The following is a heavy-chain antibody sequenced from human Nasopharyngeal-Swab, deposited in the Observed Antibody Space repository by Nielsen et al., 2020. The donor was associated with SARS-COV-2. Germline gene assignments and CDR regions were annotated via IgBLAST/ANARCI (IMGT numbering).Heavy chain of an antibody. Sequence: WVRQAPGQGLEWMRIINPSGGSTSYAQKFQGRVTMTRDTSTSTVYMELSSLRSEDTAVYYCAREWIQLWPDAFDIWGQGTMVTVSS. CDR3: AREWIQLWPDAFDI. CDR2: INPSGGST. V-gene: IGHV1-46*01. D-gene: IGHD5-18*01. J-gene: IGHJ3*02.